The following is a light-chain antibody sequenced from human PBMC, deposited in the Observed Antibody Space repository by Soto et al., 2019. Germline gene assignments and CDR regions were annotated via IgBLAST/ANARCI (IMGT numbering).Light chain of an antibody. CDR2: DVT. CDR3: SSFATTSTVV. V-gene: IGLV2-14*03. CDR1: TSDVGASTY. J-gene: IGLJ2*01. Sequence: QSALTQPASVSGSPGQSITISCTGTTSDVGASTYVCWYQQHPGQAPKLIIYDVTKRPSGASPRFSGSKSGNTASLTISGLQAEDGADYYCSSFATTSTVVFGGGTKLTVL.